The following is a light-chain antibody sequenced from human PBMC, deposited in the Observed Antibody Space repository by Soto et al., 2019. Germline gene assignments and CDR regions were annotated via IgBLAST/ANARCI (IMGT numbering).Light chain of an antibody. Sequence: EIVMTQSPGTLSVSPGERATLSCRASQSVSSILGWYQQRPGQGPRLLIYGASTRATGIPARFSGSGSGTEFTLTISSLQSEDFAVYYCQQYNEWPLTFGGGTKVEIK. CDR1: QSVSSI. CDR2: GAS. CDR3: QQYNEWPLT. V-gene: IGKV3-15*01. J-gene: IGKJ4*01.